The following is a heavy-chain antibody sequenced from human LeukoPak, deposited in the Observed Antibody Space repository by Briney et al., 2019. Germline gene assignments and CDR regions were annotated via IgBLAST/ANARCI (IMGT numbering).Heavy chain of an antibody. V-gene: IGHV3-30*04. J-gene: IGHJ3*02. CDR1: GFTFSSYA. D-gene: IGHD3-3*01. CDR3: ARASRITIFGPWRPGGDAFDI. CDR2: ISYDGSNK. Sequence: PGGSLRLSCAASGFTFSSYARHWVRQAPGKGLEWVAVISYDGSNKYYADSVKGRFTISRDNSKNTLYLKMNSLRAEDTAVYYCARASRITIFGPWRPGGDAFDIWGQGTMVTVSS.